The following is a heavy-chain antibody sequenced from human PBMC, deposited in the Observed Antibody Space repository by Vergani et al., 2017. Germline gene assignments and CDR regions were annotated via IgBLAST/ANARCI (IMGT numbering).Heavy chain of an antibody. D-gene: IGHD2/OR15-2a*01. J-gene: IGHJ4*02. CDR1: EYSFGKYW. CDR3: ARHTTYTDS. V-gene: IGHV5-51*01. Sequence: EVELVQSGPEMRKPGESLKISCKGSEYSFGKYWIGCVRQMPGKGLEWMGIIYPADSDTRYSPSFQGQVTLSTEKSLSTAFRQWDSLKASDTALYYCARHTTYTDSWGQGTLVTVS. CDR2: IYPADSDT.